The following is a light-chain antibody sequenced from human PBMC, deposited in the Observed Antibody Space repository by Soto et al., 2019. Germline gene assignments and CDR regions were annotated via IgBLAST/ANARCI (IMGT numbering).Light chain of an antibody. CDR3: SSYTSSITLV. Sequence: QSALTQPASVSGSPGQSITISCTGTSSDVGGYNYVSWCQQHPGKAPKLMIYDVSNRPSGVSNRFSGSKSGNTASLTISGLQAEDEADYYCSSYTSSITLVFGTGTKVTVL. CDR1: SSDVGGYNY. J-gene: IGLJ1*01. CDR2: DVS. V-gene: IGLV2-14*01.